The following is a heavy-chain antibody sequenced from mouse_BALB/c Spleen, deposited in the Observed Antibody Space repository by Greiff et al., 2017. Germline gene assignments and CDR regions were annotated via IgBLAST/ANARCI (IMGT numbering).Heavy chain of an antibody. J-gene: IGHJ4*01. CDR2: IDTSDSYT. CDR3: ARGVGYAMDY. CDR1: GYTFTDYW. D-gene: IGHD1-1*02. Sequence: QVQLQQPGAELVMPGASVKMSCKASGYTFTDYWMHWVKQRPGQGLEWIGAIDTSDSYTSYNQKFKGKATLTVDESSSTAYMQLSSLTSEDSAVYYCARGVGYAMDYWGQGTSVTVSS. V-gene: IGHV1-69*01.